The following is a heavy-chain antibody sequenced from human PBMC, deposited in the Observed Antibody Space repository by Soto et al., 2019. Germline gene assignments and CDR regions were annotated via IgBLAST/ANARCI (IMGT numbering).Heavy chain of an antibody. CDR1: GFSLSTSGVG. D-gene: IGHD3-10*01. CDR2: IYWDDDK. Sequence: QITLKESGPTLVKPTQTLTLTCTFSGFSLSTSGVGVGWIRQPPGKALEWLALIYWDDDKRYSPSLKGRLTSPKDTTNTQVGLTSTILDPVDTATYYCAHRLASGVDYWGQGTRVTGSA. J-gene: IGHJ4*02. V-gene: IGHV2-5*02. CDR3: AHRLASGVDY.